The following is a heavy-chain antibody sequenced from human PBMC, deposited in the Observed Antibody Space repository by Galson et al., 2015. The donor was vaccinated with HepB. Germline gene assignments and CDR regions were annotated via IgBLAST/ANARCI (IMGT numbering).Heavy chain of an antibody. V-gene: IGHV3-33*06. D-gene: IGHD6-13*01. Sequence: SLRLSCAASGFTFSSYGMHWVRQAPGKGLEWVAVIWYDGSNKYYADSVKGRFTISRDNSKNTLYLQMNSLRAEDTAVYYCAKDLGIAAAGTEDYYYGMDVWGQGTTVTVSS. CDR3: AKDLGIAAAGTEDYYYGMDV. CDR2: IWYDGSNK. J-gene: IGHJ6*02. CDR1: GFTFSSYG.